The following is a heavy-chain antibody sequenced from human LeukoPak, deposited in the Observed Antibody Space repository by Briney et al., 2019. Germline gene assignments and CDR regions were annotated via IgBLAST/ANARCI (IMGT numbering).Heavy chain of an antibody. CDR3: ARDAKDIVAVVAARPYGMDV. J-gene: IGHJ6*02. Sequence: SETLSLTCAVSGGSISSSNWWSWVRQPPGKGLEWIGEIYHSGSTNYNPSLKSRVTISVDKSKNQFSLKLSSVTAADTAVYYCARDAKDIVAVVAARPYGMDVWGQGTTVTVSS. D-gene: IGHD2-15*01. V-gene: IGHV4-4*02. CDR1: GGSISSSNW. CDR2: IYHSGST.